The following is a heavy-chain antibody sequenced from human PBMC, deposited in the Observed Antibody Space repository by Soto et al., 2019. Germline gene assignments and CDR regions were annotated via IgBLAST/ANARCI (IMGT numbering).Heavy chain of an antibody. CDR1: GYTFTSYD. CDR3: ARGRLDYGGYEGDYYMDV. V-gene: IGHV1-8*01. Sequence: ASVKVSCKASGYTFTSYDINWVRQATGQGLEWMGWMNPNSGNTGYTQKFQGRVTMTRNTSISTAYMELSSLRSEDTAVYYCARGRLDYGGYEGDYYMDVWGKGTTVTVSS. CDR2: MNPNSGNT. J-gene: IGHJ6*03. D-gene: IGHD4-17*01.